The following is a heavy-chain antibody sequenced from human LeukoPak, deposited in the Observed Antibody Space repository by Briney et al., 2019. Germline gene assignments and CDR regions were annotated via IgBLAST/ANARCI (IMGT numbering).Heavy chain of an antibody. CDR2: INPSGGST. Sequence: ASVKVSCKASGYTLTTSYIHWVRQAPGQGLEWMGIINPSGGSTSYAQKFQGRVTITADKSTSTAYMELSSLRSEDTAVYYCARLYCSSTSCYGPNWFDPWGQGTLVTVSS. J-gene: IGHJ5*02. V-gene: IGHV1-46*01. CDR1: GYTLTTSY. D-gene: IGHD2-2*01. CDR3: ARLYCSSTSCYGPNWFDP.